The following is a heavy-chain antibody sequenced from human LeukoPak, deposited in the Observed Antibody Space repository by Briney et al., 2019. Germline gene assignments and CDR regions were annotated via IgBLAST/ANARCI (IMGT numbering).Heavy chain of an antibody. V-gene: IGHV1-69*13. CDR2: IIPIFGTA. D-gene: IGHD6-13*01. CDR1: GGTFSSYA. Sequence: ASVKVSCKASGGTFSSYAISWVRQAPGQGLEWMGGIIPIFGTANYARKFQGRVTITADESTSTAYMELSSLRSEDTAVYYCARGGIAAAGSFDYWGQGTLVTVSS. CDR3: ARGGIAAAGSFDY. J-gene: IGHJ4*02.